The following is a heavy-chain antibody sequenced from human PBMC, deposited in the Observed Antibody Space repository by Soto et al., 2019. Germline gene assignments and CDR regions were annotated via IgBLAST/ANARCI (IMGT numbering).Heavy chain of an antibody. V-gene: IGHV1-3*04. Sequence: QVYLVQSGAEVKQPGASVKISCEAFGYSFTTSPMHWVRQAPGQALEWMGSINTGNGKTNYSPKFQGRVTITRDTSATTTYMDVYRLRSEDTAVYFCARELFLSTAGACRYHNYFYAMDLWGLGTPVTVSS. CDR3: ARELFLSTAGACRYHNYFYAMDL. D-gene: IGHD6-13*01. CDR1: GYSFTTSP. J-gene: IGHJ6*02. CDR2: INTGNGKT.